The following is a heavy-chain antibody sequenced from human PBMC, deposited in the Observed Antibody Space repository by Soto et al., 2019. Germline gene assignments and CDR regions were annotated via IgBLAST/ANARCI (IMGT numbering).Heavy chain of an antibody. D-gene: IGHD6-25*01. J-gene: IGHJ4*02. V-gene: IGHV3-53*01. CDR3: PTQRGGGGY. CDR1: GFTVSNNY. CDR2: IYSGGYT. Sequence: EVQLVESGGGLIQPGGSLRLSCAVSGFTVSNNYMSWVRQAPGKGLEGVSVIYSGGYTAYGDSVKGRFTISRDNSKNTLYLKIHAWGPHNPAVYSCPTQRGGGGYWGQGTLVTVSS.